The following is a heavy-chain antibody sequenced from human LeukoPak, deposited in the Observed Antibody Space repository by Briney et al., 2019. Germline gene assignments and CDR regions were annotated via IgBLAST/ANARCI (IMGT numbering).Heavy chain of an antibody. Sequence: GGSLRLSCAASGFTFTYYTIHWVRQAPGKGLGWVAFIRDEGTNKNYADSVKGRFTISRDNSKNTLYLQMNSLRAEDTAVYYCAKGYCSGGSCRRSRYYYYMDVWGKGTTVTVSS. CDR2: IRDEGTNK. CDR3: AKGYCSGGSCRRSRYYYYMDV. V-gene: IGHV3-30*02. CDR1: GFTFTYYT. J-gene: IGHJ6*03. D-gene: IGHD2-15*01.